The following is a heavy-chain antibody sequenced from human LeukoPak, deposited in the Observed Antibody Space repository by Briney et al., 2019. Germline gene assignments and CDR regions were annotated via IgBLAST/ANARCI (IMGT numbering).Heavy chain of an antibody. J-gene: IGHJ4*01. CDR2: VTHSGST. V-gene: IGHV4-34*01. CDR3: ARGRDGYINY. D-gene: IGHD5-24*01. Sequence: PSETLSLTCAVYGASFSGYYWSWIRQPPGKGLEWIGEVTHSGSTNYNPSLKSRVTISVDTSKKQFSLKLTSLTATDTAVYYCARGRDGYINYWGQGTLVTVSS. CDR1: GASFSGYY.